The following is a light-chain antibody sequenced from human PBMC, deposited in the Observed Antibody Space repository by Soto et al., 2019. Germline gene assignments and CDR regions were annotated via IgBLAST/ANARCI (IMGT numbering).Light chain of an antibody. V-gene: IGKV3-20*01. CDR3: QQYGSSPELT. CDR2: GAS. CDR1: QSAPSSY. J-gene: IGKJ4*01. Sequence: EIVLTQSPGNVSLSPGEGATLSCRASQSAPSSYLAWYQQKPGQAPRLLIYGASRRATGIPDRFSGSGSGTDFTLTITRLEPEDFAVYYCQQYGSSPELTFGGGTKVEIK.